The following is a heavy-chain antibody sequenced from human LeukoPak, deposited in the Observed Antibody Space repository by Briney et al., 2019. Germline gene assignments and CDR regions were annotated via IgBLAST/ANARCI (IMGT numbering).Heavy chain of an antibody. J-gene: IGHJ6*04. CDR2: IDSSGSTI. V-gene: IGHV3-48*03. CDR1: GFTFSSYE. D-gene: IGHD3-10*02. Sequence: GGSLRLSCAASGFTFSSYEMNWVRQAPGKGLEWVSYIDSSGSTIHYADSVKGRFTISRDNAKNSLYLQMNSLRAEDTAVYYCAELGITMIGGVWGKGTTVTISS. CDR3: AELGITMIGGV.